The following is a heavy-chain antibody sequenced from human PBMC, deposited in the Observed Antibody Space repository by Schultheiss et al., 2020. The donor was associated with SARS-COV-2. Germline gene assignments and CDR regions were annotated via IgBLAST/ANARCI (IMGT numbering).Heavy chain of an antibody. D-gene: IGHD3-16*01. CDR1: GYTFTSYG. CDR2: INPSGGST. CDR3: ARTFRGGIFDY. J-gene: IGHJ4*02. V-gene: IGHV1-46*01. Sequence: ASVKVSCKASGYTFTSYGISWVRQAPGQGLEWMGIINPSGGSTSYAQKFQGRVTMTRDTSISTAYMELSRLRSDDTAVYYCARTFRGGIFDYWGQGTLVTVSS.